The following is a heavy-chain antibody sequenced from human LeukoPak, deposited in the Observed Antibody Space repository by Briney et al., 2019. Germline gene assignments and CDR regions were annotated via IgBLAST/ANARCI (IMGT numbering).Heavy chain of an antibody. CDR3: ARRSDYVWGSYRPCFDY. V-gene: IGHV4-4*07. CDR1: GGSISSYY. D-gene: IGHD3-16*02. Sequence: SETLSLTCTVSGGSISSYYWSWIRQPAGKGLEWIGRIHTSGSTNYSPSLKSRVTMSVDTSKNQFSLKLSSVTAADTAVYYCARRSDYVWGSYRPCFDYWGQGTLVTVSS. CDR2: IHTSGST. J-gene: IGHJ4*02.